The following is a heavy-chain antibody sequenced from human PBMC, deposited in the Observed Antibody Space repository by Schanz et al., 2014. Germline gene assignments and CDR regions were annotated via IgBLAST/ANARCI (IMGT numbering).Heavy chain of an antibody. Sequence: QVQLVESGGGVVQPGRSLRLSCAASGFTFSNFAIHWVRQAPGKGLEWVAVISYDGSHKDYADSVKGRFTISRDNSKNTLYLQMNSLRAEDSAVYYCAKVGPYSGSLGAFDIWGQGTMVTVSS. D-gene: IGHD1-26*01. CDR1: GFTFSNFA. CDR2: ISYDGSHK. CDR3: AKVGPYSGSLGAFDI. J-gene: IGHJ3*02. V-gene: IGHV3-30*04.